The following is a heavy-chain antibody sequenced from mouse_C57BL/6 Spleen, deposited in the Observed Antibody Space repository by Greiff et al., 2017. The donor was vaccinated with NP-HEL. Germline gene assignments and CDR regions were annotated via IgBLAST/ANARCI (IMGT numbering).Heavy chain of an antibody. D-gene: IGHD1-1*01. V-gene: IGHV14-3*01. CDR3: ASPDYYGSSYLDY. CDR1: GFNIKNTY. CDR2: IDPANGNT. Sequence: VHVKQSVAELVRPGASVKLSCTASGFNIKNTYMHWVKQRPEQGLEWIGRIDPANGNTKYAPKFQGKATITADTSSNTAYLQLSSLTSEDTAIYYCASPDYYGSSYLDYWGQGTTLTVSS. J-gene: IGHJ2*01.